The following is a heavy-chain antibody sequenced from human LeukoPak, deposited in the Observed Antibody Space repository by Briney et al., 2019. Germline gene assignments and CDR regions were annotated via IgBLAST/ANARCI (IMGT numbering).Heavy chain of an antibody. J-gene: IGHJ6*02. V-gene: IGHV1-2*02. CDR2: INPNSGGT. CDR1: GYTFTGYY. CDR3: ARDRWIQLTGYYYYGMDV. Sequence: ASVKVSCKASGYTFTGYYVHWVRQAPGQGLEWMGWINPNSGGTNYAQKFQGRVTMTRDTSISTAYMELSRLRSDDTAVYYCARDRWIQLTGYYYYGMDVWGQGTTVTVSS. D-gene: IGHD5-18*01.